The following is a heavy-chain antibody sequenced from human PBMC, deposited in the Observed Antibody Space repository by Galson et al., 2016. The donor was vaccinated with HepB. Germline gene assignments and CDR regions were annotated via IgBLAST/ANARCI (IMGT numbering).Heavy chain of an antibody. CDR2: MSDSDDI. D-gene: IGHD5-18*01. CDR1: GFTFSGYA. V-gene: IGHV3-23*01. J-gene: IGHJ4*02. CDR3: AKNRGYIYGPIGY. Sequence: SLRLSCAASGFTFSGYAMSWVRQAPGKGLEWVSGMSDSDDIYYAPTVKGRFTISRDNSKNTLYLQMNSLRTEDTAVYYCAKNRGYIYGPIGYWGQGALVTVSS.